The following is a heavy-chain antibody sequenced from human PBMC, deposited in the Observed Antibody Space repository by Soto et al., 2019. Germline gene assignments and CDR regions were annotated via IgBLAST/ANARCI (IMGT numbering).Heavy chain of an antibody. CDR1: GFTFSSYS. Sequence: GGSLRLSCAASGFTFSSYSMNWVRQAPGKGLEWVSYISSSSSTIYYADSVKGRFTISRDNAKNSLYLQMNSLRAEDTAVYYCARGYDILTGYYDDYWGQGTLVTVS. V-gene: IGHV3-48*01. D-gene: IGHD3-9*01. J-gene: IGHJ4*02. CDR3: ARGYDILTGYYDDY. CDR2: ISSSSSTI.